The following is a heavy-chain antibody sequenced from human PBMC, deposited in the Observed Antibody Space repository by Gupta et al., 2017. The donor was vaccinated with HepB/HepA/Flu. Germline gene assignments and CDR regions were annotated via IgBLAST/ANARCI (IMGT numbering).Heavy chain of an antibody. CDR3: ASSSARGYDCWSGRRRFEL. Sequence: QVQLRPWGAGLLKPSETLSLTCAVYGGSFSGYYGSWIRQPPGKGLEWIGEINPSGSTNYNPSLKGRVTISGDTSKNQFSLKLSSVTAADTAVYYCASSSARGYDCWSGRRRFELWGRGTLVTVSA. D-gene: IGHD3-3*01. J-gene: IGHJ2*01. CDR2: INPSGST. V-gene: IGHV4-34*01. CDR1: GGSFSGYY.